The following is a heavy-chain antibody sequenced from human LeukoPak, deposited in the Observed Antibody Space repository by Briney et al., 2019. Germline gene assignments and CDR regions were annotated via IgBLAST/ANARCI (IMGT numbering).Heavy chain of an antibody. J-gene: IGHJ3*01. D-gene: IGHD2/OR15-2a*01. CDR3: AAEGEYAFLV. CDR1: GLTFQNTW. Sequence: GGSLRLSCEASGLTFQNTWMHWIRQAPGEGLVWVSRIINDGIAATYADSVKGRFTISRDNAKKTLYLQMNSLRADDTAVYYCAAEGEYAFLVWGQGTMVTVSS. V-gene: IGHV3-74*01. CDR2: IINDGIAA.